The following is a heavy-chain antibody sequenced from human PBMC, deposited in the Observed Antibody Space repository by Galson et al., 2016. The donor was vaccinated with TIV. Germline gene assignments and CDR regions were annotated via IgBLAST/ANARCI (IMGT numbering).Heavy chain of an antibody. Sequence: CAASGFTVSRNYMSWVRQAPGKGLEWVSIIYTGGNTYYADSVEGRFTMSRDTSMNTVYLRMDSLRAEDTAIYYCARDNNWNYANDAFDLWGQGTMVTVSS. J-gene: IGHJ3*01. D-gene: IGHD1-7*01. CDR2: IYTGGNT. CDR1: GFTVSRNY. V-gene: IGHV3-53*01. CDR3: ARDNNWNYANDAFDL.